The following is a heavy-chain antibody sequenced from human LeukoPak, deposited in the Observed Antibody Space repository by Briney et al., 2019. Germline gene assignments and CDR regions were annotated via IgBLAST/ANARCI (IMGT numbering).Heavy chain of an antibody. Sequence: GSLRLSCVVSGFTFSRYWMNWVRQAPGKGLEWVANIHEDGGAKYYVDSVKGRFTISRDNAKNSLYLQMSSLRAEDTAVYYCARTLRLNTPRAFDIWGQGTMVTVSS. CDR2: IHEDGGAK. CDR3: ARTLRLNTPRAFDI. J-gene: IGHJ3*02. V-gene: IGHV3-7*05. D-gene: IGHD3-3*01. CDR1: GFTFSRYW.